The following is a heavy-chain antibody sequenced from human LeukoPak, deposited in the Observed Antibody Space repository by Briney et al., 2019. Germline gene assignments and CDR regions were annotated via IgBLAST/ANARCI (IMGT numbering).Heavy chain of an antibody. D-gene: IGHD1-26*01. Sequence: PSETLSLTCTVSGGSISSYYWSWIRQPPGKGLEWIGYIDYSGSTAYSPSLKSRVTMSVDTSKNQFSLTLSSVTAADTAVYYCARHGGSYSFDYWGQGTLVTVSS. CDR2: IDYSGST. CDR1: GGSISSYY. J-gene: IGHJ4*02. V-gene: IGHV4-59*08. CDR3: ARHGGSYSFDY.